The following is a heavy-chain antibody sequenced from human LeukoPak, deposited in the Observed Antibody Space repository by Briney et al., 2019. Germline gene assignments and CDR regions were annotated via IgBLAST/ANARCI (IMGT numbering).Heavy chain of an antibody. Sequence: SETLSLTCTVSGGSISSSSYYWGWIRQPPGKGLEWIGYIYYSGRTYYNPSLKSRVTISVDTSKNQFSLKLSSVTAADTAVYYCARVRRDGYNWDFDLWGRGTLVTVSS. D-gene: IGHD5-24*01. CDR1: GGSISSSSYY. J-gene: IGHJ2*01. CDR2: IYYSGRT. CDR3: ARVRRDGYNWDFDL. V-gene: IGHV4-39*07.